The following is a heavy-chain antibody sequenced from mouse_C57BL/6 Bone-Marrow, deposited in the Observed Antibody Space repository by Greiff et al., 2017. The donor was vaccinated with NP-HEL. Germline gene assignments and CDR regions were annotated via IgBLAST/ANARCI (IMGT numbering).Heavy chain of an antibody. CDR1: GYAFSSSW. CDR3: ARSEGNYYGSRIPWFAY. CDR2: IYPGDGDT. Sequence: VKLMESGPELVKPGASVKISCKASGYAFSSSWMNWVKQRPGKGLEWIGRIYPGDGDTNYNGKFKGKATLTADKSSSTAYMQLSSLTSEDSAVYFCARSEGNYYGSRIPWFAYWGQGTLVTVSA. V-gene: IGHV1-82*01. J-gene: IGHJ3*01. D-gene: IGHD1-1*01.